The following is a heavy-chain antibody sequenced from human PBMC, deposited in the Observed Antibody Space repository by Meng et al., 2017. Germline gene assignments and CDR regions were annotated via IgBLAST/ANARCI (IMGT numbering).Heavy chain of an antibody. J-gene: IGHJ4*02. CDR1: GGSSSSSNW. CDR3: ARDRGAVAGTNFDY. CDR2: IYHSRST. Sequence: QGLLRASGPGQVSPSGTVSLTCAVSGGSSSSSNWWSWVRQPPGKGLEWIGEIYHSRSTNYNPSLKSRVTISVDKSKNQFSLKLSSVTAADTAVYYCARDRGAVAGTNFDYWGQGTLVTVSS. V-gene: IGHV4-4*02. D-gene: IGHD6-19*01.